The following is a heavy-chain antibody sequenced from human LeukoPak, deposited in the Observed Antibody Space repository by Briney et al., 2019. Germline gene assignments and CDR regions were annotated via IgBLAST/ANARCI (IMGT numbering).Heavy chain of an antibody. D-gene: IGHD6-13*01. CDR3: AGSRAAAGTSDWFDP. J-gene: IGHJ5*02. Sequence: NSSETLSLTCTVSGGSISSYYWSWIRQPAGKGLEWIGRIYTSGSTNYNPSLKSRVTMSVDTSKNQFSLKLSSVTAADTAVYYCAGSRAAAGTSDWFDPWGQGTLVTVSS. CDR2: IYTSGST. V-gene: IGHV4-4*07. CDR1: GGSISSYY.